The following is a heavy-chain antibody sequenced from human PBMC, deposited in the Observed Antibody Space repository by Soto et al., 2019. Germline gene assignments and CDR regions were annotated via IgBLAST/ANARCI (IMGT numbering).Heavy chain of an antibody. CDR3: ARGRDYGDGYYYYGMDV. J-gene: IGHJ6*02. CDR2: IYHSGST. Sequence: PSETLSLTCTVSGGSISSGGYSWSWIRQPPGKGLEWIGYIYHSGSTYYNPSLKSRVTISVDRSKNQFSLKLSSVTAADTAVYYCARGRDYGDGYYYYGMDVWGQGTTVTVSS. CDR1: GGSISSGGYS. V-gene: IGHV4-30-2*01. D-gene: IGHD4-17*01.